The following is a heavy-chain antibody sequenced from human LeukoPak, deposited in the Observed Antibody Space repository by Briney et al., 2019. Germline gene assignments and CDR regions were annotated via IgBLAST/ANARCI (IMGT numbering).Heavy chain of an antibody. V-gene: IGHV3-9*01. CDR3: AKDPDYGGNSGFDY. Sequence: GGSLRLSCAASGSTFDDYAMHWVRQAPGRGLEWVSGISRNSGSIGYADSVKGRFTISRDNAKNSLYLQMNSLRAEDAALYYCAKDPDYGGNSGFDYWGQGTLVTVSS. J-gene: IGHJ4*02. CDR1: GSTFDDYA. D-gene: IGHD4-17*01. CDR2: ISRNSGSI.